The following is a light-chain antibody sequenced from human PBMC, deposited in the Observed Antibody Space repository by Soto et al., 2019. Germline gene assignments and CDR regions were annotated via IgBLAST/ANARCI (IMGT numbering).Light chain of an antibody. CDR2: DVS. J-gene: IGLJ1*01. Sequence: QSVLTQPRSVSGSPGQSVTISCTGTSSDVGGYNYVSWYQQHPGKAPKLMIYDVSKRPSGVPDRFSGSKSGNTASLTISGLQAEDEADYYCCSYAGSYTFHVFGTGTKVPS. CDR3: CSYAGSYTFHV. CDR1: SSDVGGYNY. V-gene: IGLV2-11*01.